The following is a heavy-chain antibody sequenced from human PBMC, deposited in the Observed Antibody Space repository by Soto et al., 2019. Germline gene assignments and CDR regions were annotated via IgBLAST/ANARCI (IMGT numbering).Heavy chain of an antibody. Sequence: SVKVSFKASGFTFSSSAVQWLRQARGQRLEWIGWIVVASGNTNYAQKFQERVTITRDMSTSTAYMELSSLRSEDTAMYYCAAATTVTTFDYWGQGTLVTVSS. CDR1: GFTFSSSA. J-gene: IGHJ4*02. D-gene: IGHD4-17*01. CDR3: AAATTVTTFDY. CDR2: IVVASGNT. V-gene: IGHV1-58*01.